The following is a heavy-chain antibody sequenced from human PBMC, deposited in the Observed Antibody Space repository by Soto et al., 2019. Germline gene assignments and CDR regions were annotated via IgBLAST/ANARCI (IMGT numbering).Heavy chain of an antibody. J-gene: IGHJ4*02. Sequence: PSETLSLTCDVSGGSISSSSHHWGWIRQPPGKGLEWIGNIHNSGTTYYTASLRSRLAISVDTSKNQFSLRLQSVTAADTAVYYCARREYQLTYFFDCWGQGMLVTVSS. D-gene: IGHD2-2*01. CDR3: ARREYQLTYFFDC. CDR2: IHNSGTT. CDR1: GGSISSSSHH. V-gene: IGHV4-39*01.